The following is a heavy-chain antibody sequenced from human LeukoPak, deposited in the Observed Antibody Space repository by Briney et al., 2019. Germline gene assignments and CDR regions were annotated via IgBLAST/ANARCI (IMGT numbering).Heavy chain of an antibody. CDR1: GFTFSSYV. Sequence: PGGSLRLSCAASGFTFSSYVMSWVRQAPGKRLEWVSTIRISSDSTYYTDSVKGRFTISRDNSKNTLYMQMNSLRAEDTAVYYCARVDTAMIKAFDYWGQGTLVTVSS. V-gene: IGHV3-23*01. CDR3: ARVDTAMIKAFDY. J-gene: IGHJ4*02. D-gene: IGHD5-18*01. CDR2: IRISSDST.